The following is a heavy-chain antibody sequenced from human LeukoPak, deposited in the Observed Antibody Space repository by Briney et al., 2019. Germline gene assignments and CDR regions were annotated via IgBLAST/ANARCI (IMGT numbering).Heavy chain of an antibody. V-gene: IGHV3-15*01. Sequence: GGSLRLSCAASGLTFSSYAMSWVRQAPGKGLEWVGRIKIKTAGGTTDYAAPVKGRFTISRDDSKNTLYLQMNSLKTEDTAVYYCTTGFVSSSSKIDYWGQGTLVTVSS. J-gene: IGHJ4*02. CDR2: IKIKTAGGTT. CDR1: GLTFSSYA. CDR3: TTGFVSSSSKIDY. D-gene: IGHD6-6*01.